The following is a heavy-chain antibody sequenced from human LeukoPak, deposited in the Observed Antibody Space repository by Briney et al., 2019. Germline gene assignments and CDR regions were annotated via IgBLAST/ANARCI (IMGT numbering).Heavy chain of an antibody. V-gene: IGHV4-34*01. D-gene: IGHD3-22*01. CDR3: ASLDYYYDSSGYYSDY. J-gene: IGHJ4*02. CDR2: INHSGST. Sequence: PSETLSLTCAVYGGSFSGYYWSWIRQPPGKGLEWIGEINHSGSTNYNPSLKSRVTIPVDTSKNQFSLKLSSVTAADTAVYYCASLDYYYDSSGYYSDYWRQGTLVTVSS. CDR1: GGSFSGYY.